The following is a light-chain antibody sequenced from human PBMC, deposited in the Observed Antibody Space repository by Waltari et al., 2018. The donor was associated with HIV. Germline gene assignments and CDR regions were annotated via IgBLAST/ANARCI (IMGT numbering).Light chain of an antibody. CDR2: YDA. CDR3: HVWDSVSDHVV. CDR1: HIGSKS. J-gene: IGLJ2*01. V-gene: IGLV3-21*04. Sequence: SYVLTQPPSVSVASGTTANISCLGDHIGSKSVHWYQQKPDRAPVLVIYYDADRPSGIPERFSGSNSGNTATLTISRVEAGDEADYYCHVWDSVSDHVVFGGGSKLTVL.